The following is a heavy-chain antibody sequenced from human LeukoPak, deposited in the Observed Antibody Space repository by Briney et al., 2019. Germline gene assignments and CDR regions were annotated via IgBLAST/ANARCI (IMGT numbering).Heavy chain of an antibody. Sequence: PGGSLRLSCGASGLTFSNYPMNWVRQAPGKGLEWLSYIGSGGSPIYYADSVRGRFTISRDNAKNSLSLQMSRLRAEDTAVYYCARVRYNSGYIFDYWGQGALVTVSS. CDR2: IGSGGSPI. J-gene: IGHJ4*02. CDR1: GLTFSNYP. CDR3: ARVRYNSGYIFDY. V-gene: IGHV3-48*03. D-gene: IGHD5-18*01.